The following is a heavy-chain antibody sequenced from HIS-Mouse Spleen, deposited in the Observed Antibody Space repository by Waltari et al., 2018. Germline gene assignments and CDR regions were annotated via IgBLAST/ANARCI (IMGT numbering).Heavy chain of an antibody. CDR3: AARFGESHFDY. Sequence: QVQLVQSGAEVKTPGASVKFRCKASAYTFTSYDNNWVRQATGQGLEWMGWMNPNSGNTGYAQKFQGRVTMTRNTSISTAYMELSSLRSEDTAVYYCAARFGESHFDYWGQGTLVTVSS. J-gene: IGHJ4*02. V-gene: IGHV1-8*01. CDR2: MNPNSGNT. D-gene: IGHD3-10*01. CDR1: AYTFTSYD.